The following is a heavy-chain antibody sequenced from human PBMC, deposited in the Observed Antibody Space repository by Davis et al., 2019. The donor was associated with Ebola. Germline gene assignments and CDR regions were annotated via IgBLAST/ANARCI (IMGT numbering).Heavy chain of an antibody. CDR2: IKQDGNEK. CDR1: GFTFSSYW. Sequence: GESLKISCAASGFTFSSYWMSWVRQAPGKGLEWVANIKQDGNEKYYVDSVKGRFTISRDNAKNSVYLQMNSLRAEDTAVYYCARATLGPDYWGQGTLVTVPS. D-gene: IGHD3-16*01. CDR3: ARATLGPDY. J-gene: IGHJ4*02. V-gene: IGHV3-7*03.